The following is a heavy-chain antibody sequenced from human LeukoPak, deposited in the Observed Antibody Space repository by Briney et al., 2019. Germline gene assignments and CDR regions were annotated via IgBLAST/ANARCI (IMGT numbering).Heavy chain of an antibody. Sequence: PSETLSLTCTVSGYSISSGYYWGWIRQPPGKGLEWIGSIYYTGSTYYNPSLKSRDTISVDTSKNQFSLKLTSVTAADTAVYYCARDVAVAGTEYFQHWGQGTLVTVSS. CDR1: GYSISSGYY. CDR3: ARDVAVAGTEYFQH. V-gene: IGHV4-38-2*02. D-gene: IGHD6-19*01. J-gene: IGHJ1*01. CDR2: IYYTGST.